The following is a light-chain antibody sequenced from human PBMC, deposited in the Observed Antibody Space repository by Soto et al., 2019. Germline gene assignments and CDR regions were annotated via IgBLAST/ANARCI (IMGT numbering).Light chain of an antibody. J-gene: IGLJ2*01. Sequence: QSALTQPASVSGSPGQSITISCTGTSSDVGGYNFVSWYQQHPGKAPRLMIFDVNNRPSGVFTRFSGSKSGNTASLTISGLQAEDEADYYCCSYSGSNTIVVFGGGTKLTVL. CDR2: DVN. CDR1: SSDVGGYNF. V-gene: IGLV2-14*03. CDR3: CSYSGSNTIVV.